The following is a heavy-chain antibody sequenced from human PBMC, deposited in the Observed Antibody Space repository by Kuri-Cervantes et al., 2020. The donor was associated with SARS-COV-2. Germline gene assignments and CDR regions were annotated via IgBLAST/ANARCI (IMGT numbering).Heavy chain of an antibody. CDR3: VRDGDHWNFDY. D-gene: IGHD1-1*01. J-gene: IGHJ4*02. V-gene: IGHV3-21*01. CDR1: GFTFSSYS. CDR2: ISRSSSYI. Sequence: GSLRLSCAASGFTFSSYSMNWVRQAPGKGLEWVSSISRSSSYIYYADSVKGRFTISRDNAKNMLFLQMNSLRAEDTAVYYCVRDGDHWNFDYWGQGTLVTVSS.